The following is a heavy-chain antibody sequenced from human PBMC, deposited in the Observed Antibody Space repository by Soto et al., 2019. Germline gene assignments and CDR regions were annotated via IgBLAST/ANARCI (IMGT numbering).Heavy chain of an antibody. CDR3: STRDYGTNGYYRFDP. CDR1: GGSFSGHS. J-gene: IGHJ5*01. CDR2: INHSGRV. D-gene: IGHD3-22*01. V-gene: IGHV4-34*01. Sequence: SETLSLTCAVYGGSFSGHSWTWIRQSPGKGLEWIGDINHSGRVNYSPSLKSRVTISLDTSKNQFSLTLSAVTAADTAMYYCSTRDYGTNGYYRFDPWGQGTLVTVSS.